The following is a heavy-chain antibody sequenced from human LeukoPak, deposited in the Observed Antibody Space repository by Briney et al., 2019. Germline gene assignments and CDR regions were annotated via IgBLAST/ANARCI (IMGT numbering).Heavy chain of an antibody. CDR1: GFTFRSYW. V-gene: IGHV3-7*01. CDR2: IKQDGSET. D-gene: IGHD1-26*01. J-gene: IGHJ3*02. Sequence: HSGGSLRLSCAASGFTFRSYWMTWVRQYPGKGLEWVANIKQDGSETYYADSVKGRFTISRDNAKRSLYLQMNSLRAEDTAVYYCARDGELGSPADAFDIWGQGTMVTVSS. CDR3: ARDGELGSPADAFDI.